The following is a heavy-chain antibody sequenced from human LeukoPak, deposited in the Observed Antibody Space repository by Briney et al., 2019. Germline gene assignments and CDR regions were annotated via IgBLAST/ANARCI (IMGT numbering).Heavy chain of an antibody. Sequence: GGSLRLSCAASGFTVSSNYMSWVRQAPGKGLAWVSVIYSGGSTSYADSVKGRFTISRDNSKDTLYLQMNSLRAEDTAVYYCARDAYSGYDYWGQGTLVTVSS. CDR1: GFTVSSNY. V-gene: IGHV3-66*01. CDR2: IYSGGST. J-gene: IGHJ4*02. CDR3: ARDAYSGYDY. D-gene: IGHD5-12*01.